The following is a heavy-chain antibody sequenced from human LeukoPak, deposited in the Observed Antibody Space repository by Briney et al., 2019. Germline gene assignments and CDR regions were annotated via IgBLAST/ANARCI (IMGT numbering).Heavy chain of an antibody. CDR2: IHDNGDS. J-gene: IGHJ4*02. V-gene: IGHV4-4*07. CDR3: ARLRDEFDY. CDR1: GGSISGYF. Sequence: SETLSLTCTVSGGSISGYFWSWIRQPAGKGLEWIGRIHDNGDSNHNPSLKSRATVALDTSGNQVSLRLSSVTAADTAVYYCARLRDEFDYWGQGTLVTVSS.